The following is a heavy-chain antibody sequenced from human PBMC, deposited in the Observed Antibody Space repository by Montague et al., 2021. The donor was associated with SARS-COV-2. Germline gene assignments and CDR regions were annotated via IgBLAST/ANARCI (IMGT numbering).Heavy chain of an antibody. CDR1: GDSITNNIDY. CDR2: IYYTGNT. Sequence: SETLSLTCTVSGDSITNNIDYWAWIRQPPGKGLEWIGSIYYTGNTYYNPSLKSRATISVVTSKNHFTLKLSSVTAAETAVYYCARLKRYFDSSGSPSAFDFWGQGTKVTVSS. CDR3: ARLKRYFDSSGSPSAFDF. V-gene: IGHV4-39*02. J-gene: IGHJ3*01. D-gene: IGHD3-22*01.